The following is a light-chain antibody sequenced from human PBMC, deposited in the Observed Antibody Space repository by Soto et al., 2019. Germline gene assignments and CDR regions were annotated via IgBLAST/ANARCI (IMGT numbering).Light chain of an antibody. Sequence: EIVLTQSPGTLSLSPGERATLSCRASQSVNQKLGWYQQKPGQAPRLLIYGASTRATGIPDRFSGSGSGTAFTLTISRLQSEDFAVYYCQKYNNWPPITFGQGTRLEIK. CDR3: QKYNNWPPIT. J-gene: IGKJ5*01. V-gene: IGKV3-15*01. CDR1: QSVNQK. CDR2: GAS.